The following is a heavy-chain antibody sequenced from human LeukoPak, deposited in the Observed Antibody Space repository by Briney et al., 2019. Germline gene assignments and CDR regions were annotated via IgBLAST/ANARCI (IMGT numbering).Heavy chain of an antibody. CDR2: IFPGDSDT. J-gene: IGHJ4*02. CDR3: ARPRDGYCDY. V-gene: IGHV5-51*01. D-gene: IGHD5-24*01. CDR1: GYSFTSYW. Sequence: GESLKISCQTSGYSFTSYWIGWVRQTPGQGLEWMGIIFPGDSDTRYSPSFQGQVTISADRSITTAFLQWSSLKASDTAMYYCARPRDGYCDYWGQGTLVTVSS.